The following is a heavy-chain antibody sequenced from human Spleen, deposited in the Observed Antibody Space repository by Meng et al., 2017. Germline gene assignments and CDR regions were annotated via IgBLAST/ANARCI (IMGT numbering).Heavy chain of an antibody. D-gene: IGHD2-8*01. J-gene: IGHJ6*02. CDR1: GFTFSSYE. CDR3: AREGYCINEICNPQYGMDV. CDR2: ISGSGTAI. Sequence: GGSLRLSCAASGFTFSSYEMHWVRQAPGKGLEWVSYISGSGTAIYYADSVKGRFTISRDNAKNSLYPQMNSLRAEDTALYYCAREGYCINEICNPQYGMDVWGQGTTVTVSS. V-gene: IGHV3-48*03.